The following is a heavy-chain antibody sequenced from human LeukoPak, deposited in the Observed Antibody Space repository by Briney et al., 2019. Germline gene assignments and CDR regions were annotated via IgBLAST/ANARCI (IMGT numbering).Heavy chain of an antibody. CDR3: ARGAPTYCIGGTCHSGDPFDI. CDR1: GFIFDDYG. J-gene: IGHJ3*02. Sequence: GGSLRLSCAASGFIFDDYGMSWVRQAPGKGLEWVSGINWNAASTGYADSVKGRFTISGDNAKNSLFLQMDSLRGEDTAFYYCARGAPTYCIGGTCHSGDPFDIWGQGTMVTVSS. CDR2: INWNAAST. D-gene: IGHD2-15*01. V-gene: IGHV3-20*04.